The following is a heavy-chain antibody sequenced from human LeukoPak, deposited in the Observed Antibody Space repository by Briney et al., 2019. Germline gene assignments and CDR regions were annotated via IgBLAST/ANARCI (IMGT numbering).Heavy chain of an antibody. CDR1: GFTFSSYG. CDR3: ARDGTRFSHDAFDI. D-gene: IGHD3-3*02. CDR2: IYSGGST. Sequence: GGSLRLSCAASGFTFSSYGMHWVRQAPGKGLEWVSVIYSGGSTYYADSVKGRFTTSRDNSKNTLYLQMNSLRAEDTAVYYCARDGTRFSHDAFDIWGQGTMVTVSS. V-gene: IGHV3-66*01. J-gene: IGHJ3*02.